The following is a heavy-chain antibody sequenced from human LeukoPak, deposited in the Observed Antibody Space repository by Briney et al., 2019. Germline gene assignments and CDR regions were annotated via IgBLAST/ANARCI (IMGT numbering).Heavy chain of an antibody. CDR1: GFTFSNYA. CDR2: LSDSGVYT. D-gene: IGHD3-3*01. Sequence: GGSLRLSCAASGFTFSNYAMTWVRQAPGKGLEWVSILSDSGVYTYYADSVKGRFTISRDNSDNMLYLQMNSLRAEDTAVYYCARDLVFGVVTPFDYWGQGTLVTVSS. CDR3: ARDLVFGVVTPFDY. J-gene: IGHJ4*02. V-gene: IGHV3-23*01.